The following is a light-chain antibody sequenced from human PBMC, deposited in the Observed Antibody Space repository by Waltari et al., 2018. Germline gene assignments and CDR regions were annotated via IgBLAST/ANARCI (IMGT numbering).Light chain of an antibody. V-gene: IGKV1-12*01. Sequence: DIQMTPSPSSLSASVVDTVTITCRASQSISSWLAWYQKKPGKAPKLLNYKASSLQRGVPSRFSGSGSGTDFTLTISSLQPEDFATYYCLQYSSSPYSLGQGTKVEIK. CDR1: QSISSW. CDR3: LQYSSSPYS. CDR2: KAS. J-gene: IGKJ2*03.